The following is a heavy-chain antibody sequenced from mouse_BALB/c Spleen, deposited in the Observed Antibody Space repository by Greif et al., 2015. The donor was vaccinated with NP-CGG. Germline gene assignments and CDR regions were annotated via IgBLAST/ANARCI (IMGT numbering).Heavy chain of an antibody. J-gene: IGHJ4*01. CDR1: GYTFTSYW. CDR3: TRSYYYGSSYYAMDY. D-gene: IGHD1-1*01. Sequence: LQQSGSELVRPGASVKLSCKASGYTFTSYWMHWVKQRHGQGLEWIGNNYPGSGSTNYDEKFKSKGTLTVDTSSSTAYMHLSSLTSEDSAVYYCTRSYYYGSSYYAMDYWGQGTSVTVSS. CDR2: NYPGSGST. V-gene: IGHV1S22*01.